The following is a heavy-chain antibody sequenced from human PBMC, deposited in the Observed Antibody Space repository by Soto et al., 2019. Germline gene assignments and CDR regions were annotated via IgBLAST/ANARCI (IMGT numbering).Heavy chain of an antibody. CDR1: GGSFSGYY. CDR3: ARSKVIRNWFDP. Sequence: QVQLQQWGAGLLKPSETLSLTCAVYGGSFSGYYWSWIRQPPGKGLEWIGEINHSGSTNYNPSLKSRVTISVDTSKNQFSLKLSSVTAADTAVYYCARSKVIRNWFDPWGQGTLVTVSS. D-gene: IGHD3-22*01. CDR2: INHSGST. V-gene: IGHV4-34*01. J-gene: IGHJ5*02.